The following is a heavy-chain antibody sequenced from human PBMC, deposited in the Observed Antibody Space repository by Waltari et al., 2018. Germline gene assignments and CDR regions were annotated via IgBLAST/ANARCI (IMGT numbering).Heavy chain of an antibody. Sequence: QVQLVQSGAEVLRPGAAVKVSCQASGYTFNNYEITWVRQAAGQGLEWMGWVNPNSGATAYAQKFQGRISMTWDTFTRTAYMELSNLRSDDTAVFYCARGRDVFANFDYNWFDPWGQGTLVTVSS. CDR1: GYTFNNYE. J-gene: IGHJ5*02. CDR2: VNPNSGAT. D-gene: IGHD3-3*01. CDR3: ARGRDVFANFDYNWFDP. V-gene: IGHV1-8*02.